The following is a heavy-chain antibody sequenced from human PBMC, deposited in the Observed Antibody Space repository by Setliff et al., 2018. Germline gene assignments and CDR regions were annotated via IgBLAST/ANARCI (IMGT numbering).Heavy chain of an antibody. V-gene: IGHV1-69*05. CDR3: ASSLGYYYDSSGYRQPFTLDY. D-gene: IGHD3-22*01. CDR2: TIPIFGTT. CDR1: GGTFSDYG. Sequence: GASVKVSCKASGGTFSDYGISWVRQAPGQGLEWMGGTIPIFGTTDYAQKFQGRVTIITDESTSTAYMELSSLRSEDTAVYYCASSLGYYYDSSGYRQPFTLDYWGQGTLVTVSS. J-gene: IGHJ4*02.